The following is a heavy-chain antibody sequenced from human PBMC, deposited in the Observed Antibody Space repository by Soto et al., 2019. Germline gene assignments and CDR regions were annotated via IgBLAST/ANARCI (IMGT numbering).Heavy chain of an antibody. CDR2: ISGSGGST. Sequence: EVHLLESGGGLVQPGGSLRLSCGASGFTFSSHAMGWVRQAPGKGLEWVSGISGSGGSTYYADSVKGRFTISRDNSKSTLYLQMNSLRAEDTAVYSCAKGDCSGGTCYSLVYFDYWGQGTLVTVSS. J-gene: IGHJ4*02. D-gene: IGHD2-15*01. CDR1: GFTFSSHA. V-gene: IGHV3-23*01. CDR3: AKGDCSGGTCYSLVYFDY.